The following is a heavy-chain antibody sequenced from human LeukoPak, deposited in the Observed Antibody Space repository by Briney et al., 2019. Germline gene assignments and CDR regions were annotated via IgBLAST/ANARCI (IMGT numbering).Heavy chain of an antibody. CDR3: ARVYDYVWGSLSFDY. J-gene: IGHJ4*02. V-gene: IGHV4-59*01. CDR2: IYYSGST. CDR1: GGSISSYY. D-gene: IGHD3-16*01. Sequence: SETLSLTCTVSGGSISSYYWSWIRQPPGKGLEWIGYIYYSGSTNYNPSLKSRVTISVDTSKNQFSLKLSSVTAADTAVYYCARVYDYVWGSLSFDYWGQGTLVTVSS.